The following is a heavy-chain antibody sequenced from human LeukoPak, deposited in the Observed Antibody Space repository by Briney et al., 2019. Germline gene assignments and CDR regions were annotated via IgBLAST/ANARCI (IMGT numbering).Heavy chain of an antibody. V-gene: IGHV3-66*02. CDR2: IYSGGST. J-gene: IGHJ4*02. CDR3: ARDPGAPLSRQFHY. D-gene: IGHD1-26*01. CDR1: GFTVSSNY. Sequence: PGGSLRLSCAASGFTVSSNYMSWVRQAPGKGLEWVSVIYSGGSTYYADSVKGRFTISRDNSKNTLYLQMNSLRAEDTAVYYCARDPGAPLSRQFHYWGQGTLVTVSS.